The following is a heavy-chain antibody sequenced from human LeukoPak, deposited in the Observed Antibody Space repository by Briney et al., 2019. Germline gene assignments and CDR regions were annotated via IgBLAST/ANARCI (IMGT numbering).Heavy chain of an antibody. CDR1: GFTVSSDY. J-gene: IGHJ4*02. V-gene: IGHV3-53*01. Sequence: GGSLRLSCAASGFTVSSDYMSWVRQAPGKGLEWVSVIYSGGSTYYADSVKGRFTISRDNSKNTLYLQMNSLRAEDAAVYYCARVRGDYPYYFDYWGQGTLVTVSS. D-gene: IGHD4-17*01. CDR3: ARVRGDYPYYFDY. CDR2: IYSGGST.